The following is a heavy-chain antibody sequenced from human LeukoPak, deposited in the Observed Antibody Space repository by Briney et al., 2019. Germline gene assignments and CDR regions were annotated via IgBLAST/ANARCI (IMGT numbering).Heavy chain of an antibody. V-gene: IGHV4-59*08. Sequence: PSETLSLTCTVSGGSISRYYWSWIRQPPGKELEWIGDFYYSGSTNSNPSLKSRVTISVDTSKNQFSLKLSSVTAAATAVYYCARRSLSGTTSFSWFDPWGQGTLVTVSS. CDR3: ARRSLSGTTSFSWFDP. J-gene: IGHJ5*02. CDR2: FYYSGST. CDR1: GGSISRYY. D-gene: IGHD1-7*01.